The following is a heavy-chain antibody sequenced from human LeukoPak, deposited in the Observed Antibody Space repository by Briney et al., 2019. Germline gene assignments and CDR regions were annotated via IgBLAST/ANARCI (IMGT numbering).Heavy chain of an antibody. CDR2: IRYDGSNK. D-gene: IGHD2-8*01. CDR1: GFTFSSYG. Sequence: GGSLRLSCAASGFTFSSYGMHWVRQAPSKGLEWVAFIRYDGSNKYFADSVKGRFTISRDNSKNTLYLQMSSLRAEDTAVYYCAKDDLYYWGQGTLVTVSS. V-gene: IGHV3-30*02. J-gene: IGHJ4*02. CDR3: AKDDLYY.